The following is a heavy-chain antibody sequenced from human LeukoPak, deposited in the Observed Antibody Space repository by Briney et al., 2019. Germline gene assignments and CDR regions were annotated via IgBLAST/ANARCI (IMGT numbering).Heavy chain of an antibody. CDR1: NASVNSYF. J-gene: IGHJ4*02. CDR2: IYTTGTT. D-gene: IGHD3-3*02. V-gene: IGHV4-4*07. CDR3: GRQGYTATYHFFDY. Sequence: PSETLSLTCTVSNASVNSYFWGWVRQPAGKGLEWLGRIYTTGTTYYNPSLKSRLTLSIGTSKSQFSLTLRSATAADTAVYFCGRQGYTATYHFFDYWSQGTLVTVSS.